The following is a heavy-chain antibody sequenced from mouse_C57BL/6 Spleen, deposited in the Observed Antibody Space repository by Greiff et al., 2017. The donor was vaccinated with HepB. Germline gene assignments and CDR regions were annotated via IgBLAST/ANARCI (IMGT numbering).Heavy chain of an antibody. V-gene: IGHV1-80*01. CDR1: GYAFSSYW. CDR2: IYPGDGDT. J-gene: IGHJ4*01. D-gene: IGHD1-1*01. Sequence: VQLQQSGAELVKPGASVKISCKASGYAFSSYWMNWVKQRPGKGLEWIGQIYPGDGDTNYNGKFKGKAKLTADKSSTTAYMQLSILTSEGSAVFFCARRVTVGAMDYWGQGNSVTVAS. CDR3: ARRVTVGAMDY.